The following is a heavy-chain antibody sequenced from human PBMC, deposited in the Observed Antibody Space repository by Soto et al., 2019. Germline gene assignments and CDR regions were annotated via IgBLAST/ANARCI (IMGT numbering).Heavy chain of an antibody. CDR2: IFPILGIA. V-gene: IGHV1-69*02. J-gene: IGHJ4*02. CDR3: ASQRGYSYGLDY. Sequence: QVQLVQSGAEVKKPGSSVKVSCKASGGTFSSYTISWVRQAPGQGLEWMGRIFPILGIANYAQKFQGRVTITADKSTSTAYMELSSLRSEDTAVYYCASQRGYSYGLDYWGQGTLVTVSS. D-gene: IGHD5-18*01. CDR1: GGTFSSYT.